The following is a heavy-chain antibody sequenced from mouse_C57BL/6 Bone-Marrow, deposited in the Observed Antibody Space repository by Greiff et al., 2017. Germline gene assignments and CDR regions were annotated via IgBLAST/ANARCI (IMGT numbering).Heavy chain of an antibody. CDR1: GYTFTDYY. Sequence: EVQLQQSGPELVKPGASVKISCKASGYTFTDYYMNWVKQSHGKSLEWIGDINPNNGGTSYNQKFKGKATLTVDKSSSTAYMALRSLTSEDAAVYYCARSTVVDFDYWGKGTTLTVSS. CDR2: INPNNGGT. CDR3: ARSTVVDFDY. V-gene: IGHV1-26*01. J-gene: IGHJ2*01. D-gene: IGHD1-1*01.